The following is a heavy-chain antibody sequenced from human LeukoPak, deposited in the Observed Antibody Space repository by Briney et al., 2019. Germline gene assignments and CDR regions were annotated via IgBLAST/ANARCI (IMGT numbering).Heavy chain of an antibody. CDR1: GGSISSSSYY. J-gene: IGHJ4*02. CDR2: IYYSGSP. D-gene: IGHD1-1*01. CDR3: ARHEDRNWYFDH. Sequence: PSETLSLTCTVSGGSISSSSYYWGWIRQPPGKGLEWIGSIYYSGSPYYNPSLKSRVTISVDTSKNQFSLKLSSVTAPDTAVYYCARHEDRNWYFDHWGQGTLVTVSS. V-gene: IGHV4-39*01.